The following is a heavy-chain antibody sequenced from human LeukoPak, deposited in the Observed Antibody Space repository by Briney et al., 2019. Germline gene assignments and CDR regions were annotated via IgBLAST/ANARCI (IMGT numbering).Heavy chain of an antibody. CDR1: GFTFSSYG. CDR2: IWYDGSNK. D-gene: IGHD6-19*01. Sequence: PGRSLRFSCAASGFTFSSYGMHWVRQAPGKGLGWVAVIWYDGSNKYYADSVKGRLTISRDNSKNTLFLQMNSLRAEDTGVYYCARDSSGGTRYFDYWGQGILVTVSS. J-gene: IGHJ4*02. CDR3: ARDSSGGTRYFDY. V-gene: IGHV3-33*01.